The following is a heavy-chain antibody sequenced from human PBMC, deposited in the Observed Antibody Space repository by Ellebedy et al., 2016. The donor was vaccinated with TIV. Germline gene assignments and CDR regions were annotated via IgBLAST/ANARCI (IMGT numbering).Heavy chain of an antibody. V-gene: IGHV3-7*01. Sequence: GGSLRLSXVASGFTFSNYWMHWVRQAPGKGLDWVANIKEDGSTKYYVDSVKGRFTISRDDAKNSVYLQMNSLRAEDAALYYCARAVATVGSYWGQGTLVTVSS. J-gene: IGHJ4*02. CDR3: ARAVATVGSY. CDR1: GFTFSNYW. CDR2: IKEDGSTK. D-gene: IGHD6-13*01.